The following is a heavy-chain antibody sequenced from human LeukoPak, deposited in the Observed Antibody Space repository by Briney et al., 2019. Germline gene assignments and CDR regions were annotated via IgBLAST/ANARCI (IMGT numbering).Heavy chain of an antibody. D-gene: IGHD2-2*01. CDR1: GFTFDDYT. CDR2: ISWDGGST. J-gene: IGHJ3*02. CDR3: AKDRAGYCSSTSCGDAFDI. V-gene: IGHV3-43*01. Sequence: GGSLRLSCAASGFTFDDYTMHWVRQAPGKGLEWVSLISWDGGSTYYADSVKGRFTISRDNSKNSLYLQMNSLRTEDTALYYCAKDRAGYCSSTSCGDAFDIWGQGTMVTVSS.